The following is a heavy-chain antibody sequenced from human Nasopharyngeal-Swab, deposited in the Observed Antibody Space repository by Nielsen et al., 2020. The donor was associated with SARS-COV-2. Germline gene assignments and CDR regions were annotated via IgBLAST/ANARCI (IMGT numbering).Heavy chain of an antibody. CDR3: ASQPSNWFDP. CDR1: GGSISSISYY. CDR2: IYYSVST. Sequence: SQTLSLTCTVSGGSISSISYYWGWVRQPPGKGLEWIGSIYYSVSTYYNPSLKSRVTISVDTSKNQFSLKLSSVTAADTAVYYCASQPSNWFDPWGQGTLVTVSS. J-gene: IGHJ5*02. V-gene: IGHV4-39*01.